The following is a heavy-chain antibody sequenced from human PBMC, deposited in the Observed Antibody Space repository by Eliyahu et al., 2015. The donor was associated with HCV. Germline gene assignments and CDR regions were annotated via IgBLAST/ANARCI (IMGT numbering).Heavy chain of an antibody. CDR3: ARVSSKGWYSQNWFDP. CDR1: GYTFTSXD. V-gene: IGHV1-8*01. J-gene: IGHJ5*02. Sequence: QVQLVQSXAEVKKPGASVKVSCKAXGYTFTSXDINWVRQATGQGLEWMGWMNPNSDNXGYAQKFQGRVTMTRNTSIGTAYMELSRLRSEDTAVYYCARVSSKGWYSQNWFDPWGQGTLVTVSS. D-gene: IGHD6-19*01. CDR2: MNPNSDNX.